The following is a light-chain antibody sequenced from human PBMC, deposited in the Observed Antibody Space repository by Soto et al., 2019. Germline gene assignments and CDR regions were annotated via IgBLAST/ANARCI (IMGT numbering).Light chain of an antibody. CDR3: HQYGYGAYT. V-gene: IGKV3-20*01. CDR1: QTVRSNF. Sequence: IVLTQSPGTLSLSPGEKATLSCRASQTVRSNFLAWYQQQPGQAPRLLIFGASTRATGIPDRFSGSGSGSDFTLTISRLEPEDSAVYICHQYGYGAYTFGQGTKLEIK. J-gene: IGKJ2*01. CDR2: GAS.